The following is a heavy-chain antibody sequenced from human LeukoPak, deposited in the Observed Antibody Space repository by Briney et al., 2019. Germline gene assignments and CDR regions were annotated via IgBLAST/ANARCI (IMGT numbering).Heavy chain of an antibody. V-gene: IGHV4-59*01. CDR1: GGSFSGYY. CDR3: ARGVNSGYFDY. J-gene: IGHJ4*02. Sequence: PSETLSLTCAVYGGSFSGYYWSWIRQPPGKGLEWIGYIYYSGSTNYSPSLKSRVTISLDTSKNQFSLKLSSVTAADTAVYYCARGVNSGYFDYCGQGTLVTVSS. D-gene: IGHD1-26*01. CDR2: IYYSGST.